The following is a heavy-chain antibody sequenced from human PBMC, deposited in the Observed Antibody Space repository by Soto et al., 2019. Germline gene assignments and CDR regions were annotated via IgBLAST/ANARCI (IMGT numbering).Heavy chain of an antibody. Sequence: QVQLVQSGAEVRKPGASVKISCKASGYTFSKYYIHWVRQAPGQGLEWMGLINPSGGSTTYAQKCQGRVTMTRDTSTTAVYMEGSSLRSEDTAMYFCARRTGGASCFDFWGQGTLVTVAS. V-gene: IGHV1-46*03. D-gene: IGHD1-26*01. CDR2: INPSGGST. J-gene: IGHJ4*02. CDR3: ARRTGGASCFDF. CDR1: GYTFSKYY.